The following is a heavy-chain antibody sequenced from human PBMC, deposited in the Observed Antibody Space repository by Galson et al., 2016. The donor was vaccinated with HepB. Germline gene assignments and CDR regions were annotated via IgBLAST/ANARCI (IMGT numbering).Heavy chain of an antibody. CDR2: INWNSAGI. Sequence: SLRLSCAASGFTFDDYAMNWVQQAPGKGLEWVSGINWNSAGIGYADSVKGRFTISRDNAKNSLYLQMNSLRAEDTALYYCAKGGGPDYYYYYGMDVWGQGTTVTVAS. V-gene: IGHV3-9*01. D-gene: IGHD3-16*01. CDR3: AKGGGPDYYYYYGMDV. CDR1: GFTFDDYA. J-gene: IGHJ6*02.